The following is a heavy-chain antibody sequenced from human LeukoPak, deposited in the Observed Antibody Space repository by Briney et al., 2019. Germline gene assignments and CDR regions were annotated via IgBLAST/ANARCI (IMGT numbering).Heavy chain of an antibody. D-gene: IGHD3-16*01. J-gene: IGHJ5*01. CDR1: GFTFTAYA. V-gene: IGHV3-23*01. Sequence: GGSLRLSCGASGFTFTAYAMNWVRQGPGKGLEWVSGVNGGDGSRTYYADSVKGRCTISRHKPTNTVELQLKNLRPEDTAVYYCVRETGFGLGGRIDSWGQGTLVIVSS. CDR2: VNGGDGSRT. CDR3: VRETGFGLGGRIDS.